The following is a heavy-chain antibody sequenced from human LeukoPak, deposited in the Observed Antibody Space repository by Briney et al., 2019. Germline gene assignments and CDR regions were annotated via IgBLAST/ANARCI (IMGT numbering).Heavy chain of an antibody. CDR2: IYPGDSGT. J-gene: IGHJ3*02. V-gene: IGHV5-51*01. CDR3: ARPWGYYGSGSYSDAFDI. D-gene: IGHD3-10*01. Sequence: GESLKISCKGSGYSFSSYCIAWVRQMPGKGLDWMGIIYPGDSGTRYNPSFQGQVTISADKSISTAYLQWSSLKASDTAMYYCARPWGYYGSGSYSDAFDIWGQGTMVTVSS. CDR1: GYSFSSYC.